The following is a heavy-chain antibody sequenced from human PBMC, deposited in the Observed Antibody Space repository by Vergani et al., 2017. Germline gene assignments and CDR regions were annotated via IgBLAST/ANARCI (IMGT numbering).Heavy chain of an antibody. CDR3: ARGDCSSTSCRSDAFDI. J-gene: IGHJ3*02. CDR1: GGTFSSYA. CDR2: IIPIFGTA. V-gene: IGHV1-69*01. Sequence: QVQRVQSGAEVKKPGSSVKVSCKASGGTFSSYAISWVRQAPGQGLEWMGGIIPIFGTANYAQKFQGRVTITADESTSTAYMELSSLRSEDTAVYYCARGDCSSTSCRSDAFDIWGQGTMVTVSS. D-gene: IGHD2-2*01.